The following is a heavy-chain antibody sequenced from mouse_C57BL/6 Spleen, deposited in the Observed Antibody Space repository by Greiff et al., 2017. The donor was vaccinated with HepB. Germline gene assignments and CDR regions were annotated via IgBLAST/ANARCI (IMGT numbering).Heavy chain of an antibody. CDR1: GFTFSSYT. CDR2: ISGGGGNT. CDR3: ARHNDGYYEGVYYFDY. V-gene: IGHV5-9*01. J-gene: IGHJ2*01. Sequence: DVKLQESGGGLVKPGGSLKLSCAASGFTFSSYTMSWVRQTPEKRLEWVATISGGGGNTYYPDSVKGRFTISRDNAKNTLYLQMSSLRSEDTALYYCARHNDGYYEGVYYFDYWGQGTTLTVSS. D-gene: IGHD2-3*01.